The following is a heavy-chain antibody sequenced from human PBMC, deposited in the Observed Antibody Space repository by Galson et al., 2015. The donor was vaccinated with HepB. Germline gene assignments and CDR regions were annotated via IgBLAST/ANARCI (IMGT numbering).Heavy chain of an antibody. Sequence: SLRLSCAASGFTFSSYGMHWVRQAPGKGLEWVAVIWYDGSNKYYADSVKGRFTISRDNSKNTLYLQMNSLKTEDTAVYYCTTDPGYSSGWPFDYWGQGTLVTVSS. CDR2: IWYDGSNK. D-gene: IGHD6-19*01. V-gene: IGHV3-33*01. CDR1: GFTFSSYG. J-gene: IGHJ4*02. CDR3: TTDPGYSSGWPFDY.